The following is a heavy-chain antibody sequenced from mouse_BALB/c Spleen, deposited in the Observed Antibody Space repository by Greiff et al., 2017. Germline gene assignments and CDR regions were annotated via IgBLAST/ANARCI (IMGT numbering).Heavy chain of an antibody. J-gene: IGHJ3*01. CDR3: ARYRYDGLSFAY. Sequence: QVQLKQSGAELARPGASVKMSCKASGYTFTSYTMHWVKQRPGQGLEWIGYINPSSGYTNYNQKFKDKATLTADKSSSTAYMQLSSLTSEDSAVYYCARYRYDGLSFAYWGQGTLVTVSA. CDR1: GYTFTSYT. V-gene: IGHV1-4*01. CDR2: INPSSGYT. D-gene: IGHD2-12*01.